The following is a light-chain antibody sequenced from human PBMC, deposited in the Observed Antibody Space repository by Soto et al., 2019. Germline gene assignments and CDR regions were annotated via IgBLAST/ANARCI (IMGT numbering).Light chain of an antibody. J-gene: IGLJ2*01. CDR3: SSYAGSNNLV. CDR1: SSDVGGYNY. V-gene: IGLV2-8*01. Sequence: QSPLTQPPSASGSPGQSVTISCTGTSSDVGGYNYVSWYQQHPGKAPKLMIYEVSKRPSGVPDRFSGSTSGNTASLTVSGLQAEDEADYYCSSYAGSNNLVFGGGTKVTVL. CDR2: EVS.